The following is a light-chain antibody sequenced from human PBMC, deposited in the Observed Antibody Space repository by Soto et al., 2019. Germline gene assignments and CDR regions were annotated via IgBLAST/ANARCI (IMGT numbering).Light chain of an antibody. CDR3: QQYNSYS. CDR2: HAS. CDR1: QTISSR. J-gene: IGKJ1*01. Sequence: QTTQSPTSLSGSEGGRRTLTCRASQTISSRLAWYQQKPGTAXXLLIYHASSWESGVPSRFSGSGSGTEFTLTISSMQPYDFASYYCQQYNSYSFGQGTKVHIK. V-gene: IGKV1-5*01.